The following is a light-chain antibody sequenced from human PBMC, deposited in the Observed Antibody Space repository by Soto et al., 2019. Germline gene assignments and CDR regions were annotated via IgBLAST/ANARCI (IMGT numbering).Light chain of an antibody. V-gene: IGKV1-5*03. CDR2: KAS. CDR1: QSISSW. CDR3: QQYNSYSLT. J-gene: IGKJ4*01. Sequence: DIQMTQSPSTLSASVGDRVTITCRASQSISSWLAWYQQKPGKAPKLLIYKASSLESGVPSRFSGSGSGTGSTLTISSLQPDDFAPYYCQQYNSYSLTFGGGTKVEIK.